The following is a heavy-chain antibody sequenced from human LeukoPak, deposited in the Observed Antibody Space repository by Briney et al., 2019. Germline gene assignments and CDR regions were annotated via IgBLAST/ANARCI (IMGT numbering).Heavy chain of an antibody. V-gene: IGHV1-18*01. D-gene: IGHD2-21*02. CDR2: ISAYNGNT. Sequence: ASVKVSCKASGYTFTSYGISWVRQAPGQGLEWMGWISAYNGNTNYAQKLQGRVTMTTGTSTSTAYMELRSLRSDDTAVYYCARAFSAYCGGDCYGRFDPWGQGTLVTVSS. J-gene: IGHJ5*02. CDR3: ARAFSAYCGGDCYGRFDP. CDR1: GYTFTSYG.